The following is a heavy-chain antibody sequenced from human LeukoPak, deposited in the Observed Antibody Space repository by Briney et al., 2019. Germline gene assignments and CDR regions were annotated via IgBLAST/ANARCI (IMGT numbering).Heavy chain of an antibody. CDR3: ARDQPMTTVVTPTIYYYYYGMDV. D-gene: IGHD4-23*01. J-gene: IGHJ6*02. CDR2: INPSGGST. Sequence: ASVKVSCKASGYTFTSYYMHWVRRAPGQGLEWMGIINPSGGSTSYAQKFQGRVTMTRDTSTSTVYMELSSLRSEDTAVYYCARDQPMTTVVTPTIYYYYYGMDVWGQGTTVTVSS. CDR1: GYTFTSYY. V-gene: IGHV1-46*01.